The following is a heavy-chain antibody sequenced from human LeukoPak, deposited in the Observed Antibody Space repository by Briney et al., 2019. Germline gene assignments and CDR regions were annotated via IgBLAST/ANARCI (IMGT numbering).Heavy chain of an antibody. V-gene: IGHV3-23*01. Sequence: GGSLRLSYAASGFTLSNYAMSWVRQAPGKGLEWVSAISGSGVSTYYADSVKGRFTISRDNSKNTLYLQMNSLRAEDTAVYYCAKDLAYSTVDYWGQGTLVTVSS. CDR1: GFTLSNYA. CDR3: AKDLAYSTVDY. D-gene: IGHD4-11*01. CDR2: ISGSGVST. J-gene: IGHJ4*02.